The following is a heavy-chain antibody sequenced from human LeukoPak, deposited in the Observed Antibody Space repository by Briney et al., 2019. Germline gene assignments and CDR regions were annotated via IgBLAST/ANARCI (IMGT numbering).Heavy chain of an antibody. D-gene: IGHD3-16*01. CDR2: INPSGGST. Sequence: ASVKVSCKASGYTFTSYGISWVRQAPGQGLEWMGIINPSGGSTSYAQKFQGRVTMTRDTSTSTVYMELSSLRSEDTAVYYCARDQGGFDPWGQGTLVTVSS. J-gene: IGHJ5*02. CDR3: ARDQGGFDP. CDR1: GYTFTSYG. V-gene: IGHV1-46*01.